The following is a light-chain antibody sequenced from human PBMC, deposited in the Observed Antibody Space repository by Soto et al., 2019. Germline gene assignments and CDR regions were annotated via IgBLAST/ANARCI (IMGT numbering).Light chain of an antibody. CDR1: SSDVGGYNY. J-gene: IGLJ1*01. V-gene: IGLV2-14*03. CDR3: SSYTSTSTYV. CDR2: DVS. Sequence: QSALTQPASVSGSPGQSITIFCTGTSSDVGGYNYVSWHQHHPGKAPKVMIYDVSNRPSGVSSRFSGSKSGNTASLTISGLQAEDEAEYYCSSYTSTSTYVFGGGTKLTVL.